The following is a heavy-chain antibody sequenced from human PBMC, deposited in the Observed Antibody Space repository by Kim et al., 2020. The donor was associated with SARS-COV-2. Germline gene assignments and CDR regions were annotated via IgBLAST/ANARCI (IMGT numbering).Heavy chain of an antibody. J-gene: IGHJ4*02. CDR3: ARPVRSNYYGSGSYSAPVYYFDY. V-gene: IGHV5-51*01. CDR2: IYPGDSDT. CDR1: GYSFTSYW. Sequence: GESLKISCKGSGYSFTSYWIGWVRQMPGKGLEWMGIIYPGDSDTRYSPSFQGQVTISADKSISTAYLQWSSLKASDTAMYYCARPVRSNYYGSGSYSAPVYYFDYWGQGTLVTVSS. D-gene: IGHD3-10*01.